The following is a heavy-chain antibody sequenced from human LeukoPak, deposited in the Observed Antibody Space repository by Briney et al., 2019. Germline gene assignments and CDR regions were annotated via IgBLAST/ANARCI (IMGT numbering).Heavy chain of an antibody. V-gene: IGHV3-23*01. J-gene: IGHJ4*02. D-gene: IGHD6-6*01. CDR1: GFTFSSYA. Sequence: PGGSLRLSCAASGFTFSSYAMGWVRQAPGKGLEWVSAISGSGGSTYYADSVKGRFTISRDNSKNTLYLQTNSLRAEDTAVYYCAKATPGSSSSPRSYWGQGTLVTVSS. CDR3: AKATPGSSSSPRSY. CDR2: ISGSGGST.